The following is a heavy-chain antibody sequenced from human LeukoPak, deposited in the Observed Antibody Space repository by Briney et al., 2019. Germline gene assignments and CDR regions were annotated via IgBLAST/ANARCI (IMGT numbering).Heavy chain of an antibody. CDR3: ARQAKFYGLGSWSFDY. D-gene: IGHD3-10*01. CDR2: IYYSGTT. V-gene: IGHV4-34*01. J-gene: IGHJ4*02. CDR1: GGSFSGYY. Sequence: PSETLSLTCAVYGGSFSGYYWSWIRQPPGKGLEWIGTIYYSGTTYYNPSLKSRVNISVDTPKNQFSLKLSSVTAADTAVYYCARQAKFYGLGSWSFDYWGQGTLVTVSS.